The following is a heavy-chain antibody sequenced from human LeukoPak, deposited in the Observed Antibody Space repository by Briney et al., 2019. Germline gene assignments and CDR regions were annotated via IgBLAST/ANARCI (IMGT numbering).Heavy chain of an antibody. D-gene: IGHD2-15*01. CDR3: ARNNCSGGSCQLDY. CDR1: GFTVSSNY. Sequence: SGGSLRLSCAASGFTVSSNYMNWVRQAPGKGLEWVSVIYSGGSTYYADSVKGRFTISRDNSKNTLYLQMNSLRAEDTAVYYCARNNCSGGSCQLDYWGQGTLVTVSS. V-gene: IGHV3-66*01. J-gene: IGHJ4*02. CDR2: IYSGGST.